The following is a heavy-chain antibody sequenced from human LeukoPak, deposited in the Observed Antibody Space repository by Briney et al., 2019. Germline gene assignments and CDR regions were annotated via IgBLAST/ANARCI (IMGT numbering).Heavy chain of an antibody. Sequence: GGSLRLSCAASGFTFSSYSMNWVRQAPGKGLEWVSSISSSSSYIYYADSVKGRFTISRDNAKNSVYLQMNSLRAEDTAVYYCARVWEGIGGYCSGGSCYSIDYWGQGTLVTVSS. J-gene: IGHJ4*02. D-gene: IGHD2-15*01. CDR2: ISSSSSYI. V-gene: IGHV3-21*01. CDR1: GFTFSSYS. CDR3: ARVWEGIGGYCSGGSCYSIDY.